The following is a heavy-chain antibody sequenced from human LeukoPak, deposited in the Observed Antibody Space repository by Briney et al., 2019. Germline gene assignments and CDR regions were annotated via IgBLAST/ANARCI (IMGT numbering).Heavy chain of an antibody. Sequence: SETLSLTCAVYGGSFSGYYWSWIRQPPGKGLEWIGEINHSGSTNYNPSLKSRVTISVDTSKNQFSLKLSSVTAADTAVYHCATFAGEYSYGWSMIDYWGQGTLVTVSS. CDR3: ATFAGEYSYGWSMIDY. V-gene: IGHV4-34*01. J-gene: IGHJ4*02. D-gene: IGHD5-18*01. CDR1: GGSFSGYY. CDR2: INHSGST.